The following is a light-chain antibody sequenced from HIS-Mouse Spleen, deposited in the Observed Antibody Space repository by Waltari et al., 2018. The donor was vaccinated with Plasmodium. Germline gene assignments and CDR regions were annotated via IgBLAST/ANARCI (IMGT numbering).Light chain of an antibody. Sequence: EIVLTQSPGTLSLSPGERATLSCRASQSVSSSYLAWYQQKPGQAPRLFISGPSSRAPGIPDRFSGSGSGTDFTLTISRLEPEDFAVYYCQQYGSSPWYTFGQGTKLEIK. J-gene: IGKJ2*01. V-gene: IGKV3-20*01. CDR2: GPS. CDR1: QSVSSSY. CDR3: QQYGSSPWYT.